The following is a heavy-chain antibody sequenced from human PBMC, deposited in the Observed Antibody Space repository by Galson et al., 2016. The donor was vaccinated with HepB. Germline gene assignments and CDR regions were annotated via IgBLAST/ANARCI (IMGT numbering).Heavy chain of an antibody. Sequence: SLRLSCAASGFSFSAYWMSWVRQSPGKGLAWVANIKQDGSEKYYVDSVKGRFTISRDNARNSLYLQVNGLRADDTAVYYCARDRLTSVTRHWTGTTYSYYGMDVWGQVTTVTVSS. CDR2: IKQDGSEK. CDR3: ARDRLTSVTRHWTGTTYSYYGMDV. J-gene: IGHJ6*02. CDR1: GFSFSAYW. V-gene: IGHV3-7*03. D-gene: IGHD1-14*01.